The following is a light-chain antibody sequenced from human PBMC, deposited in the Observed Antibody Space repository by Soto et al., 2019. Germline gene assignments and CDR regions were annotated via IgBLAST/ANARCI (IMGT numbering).Light chain of an antibody. J-gene: IGKJ1*01. CDR2: LGS. CDR1: QSLLHSDGRNY. CDR3: MQALQTPPWT. V-gene: IGKV2-28*01. Sequence: DIAMTQSPLSLTVTPGEPASISCRSSQSLLHSDGRNYLDWYLQKPGQSPQLLISLGSTRSSGVPDRFSGSGSGTDFTLRISGVEAEDAGVYYCMQALQTPPWTFGQGTKVDNK.